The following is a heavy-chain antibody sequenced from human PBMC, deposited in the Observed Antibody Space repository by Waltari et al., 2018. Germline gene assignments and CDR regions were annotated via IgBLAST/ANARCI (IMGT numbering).Heavy chain of an antibody. J-gene: IGHJ6*02. CDR1: AFTFSSSA. CDR3: ARDYCDRTYCHGMDV. Sequence: QVQLMVSGGGVVQHGRSLRLSCVASAFTFSSSAMHWVRQAPGKGLECVAVISYNERNIYYVDSVKGRFTISRDNSKKMLYLQMNSLRGEDTAVYYCARDYCDRTYCHGMDVWGQGTTVTVSS. CDR2: ISYNERNI. V-gene: IGHV3-30*04. D-gene: IGHD3-22*01.